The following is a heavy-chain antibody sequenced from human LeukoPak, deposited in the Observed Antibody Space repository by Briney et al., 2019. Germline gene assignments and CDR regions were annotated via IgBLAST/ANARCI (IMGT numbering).Heavy chain of an antibody. CDR3: ARDTTRYCTGGTCYSRSVGAFDI. CDR1: GFTFSSYW. D-gene: IGHD2-15*01. J-gene: IGHJ3*02. V-gene: IGHV3-74*01. CDR2: INSDGSST. Sequence: GGSLRLSCAASGFTFSSYWMHWVRQAPGKGLVWVSRINSDGSSTISADSVKGLFTISRDNAKNTLYLQMNSLRADDTAVYYCARDTTRYCTGGTCYSRSVGAFDIWGQGTMVTVSS.